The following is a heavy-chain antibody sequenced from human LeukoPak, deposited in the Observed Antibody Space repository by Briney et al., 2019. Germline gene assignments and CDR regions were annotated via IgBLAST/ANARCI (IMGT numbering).Heavy chain of an antibody. D-gene: IGHD3-3*01. CDR2: IYISGNT. V-gene: IGHV4-4*07. Sequence: SETLSLTCTVSGGSISSYYWSWIRQPAGKGLEWIGNIYISGNTNYNPSLKSRVTLSVDTSKNQFSLKLSYVTAADTAVYYCARDKDWSGSSGGQGTLVTVSS. J-gene: IGHJ1*01. CDR3: ARDKDWSGSS. CDR1: GGSISSYY.